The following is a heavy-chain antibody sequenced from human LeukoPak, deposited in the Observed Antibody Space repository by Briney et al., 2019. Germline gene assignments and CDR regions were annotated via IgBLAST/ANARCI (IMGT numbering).Heavy chain of an antibody. CDR1: GYTFSSYG. J-gene: IGHJ3*02. D-gene: IGHD2-8*02. CDR2: ISADNGNT. CDR3: ARARLLGPTGVAAFDI. Sequence: ASVKVSCKASGYTFSSYGISWVRQAPGQGLEWMGWISADNGNTNYVQKFQGRVTMTTDTSTSTAYMELRSLRSDDTAVYYCARARLLGPTGVAAFDIWGQGTMVTVSS. V-gene: IGHV1-18*01.